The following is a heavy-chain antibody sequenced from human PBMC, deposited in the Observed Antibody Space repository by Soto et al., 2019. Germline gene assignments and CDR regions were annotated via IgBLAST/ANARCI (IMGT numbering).Heavy chain of an antibody. CDR1: GYTFTGYY. D-gene: IGHD6-19*01. CDR3: ARVGIAVAGTSFDY. J-gene: IGHJ4*02. Sequence: ASVKASWKASGYTFTGYYIQWVRQAPGQGLEWMGWINPNSGGTNYAQKFQGRVTMTRDTSISTAYMELRRLRSEDTAVYYCARVGIAVAGTSFDYWGQGTLVTVSS. V-gene: IGHV1-2*02. CDR2: INPNSGGT.